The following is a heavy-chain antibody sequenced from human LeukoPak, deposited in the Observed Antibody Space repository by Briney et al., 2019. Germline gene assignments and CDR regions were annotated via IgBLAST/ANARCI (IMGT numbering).Heavy chain of an antibody. CDR3: ARGLAYYDSSGLPLIFDY. D-gene: IGHD3-22*01. CDR1: GGSISSGGYY. V-gene: IGHV4-61*08. CDR2: IYYSGST. J-gene: IGHJ4*02. Sequence: SETLSLTCTVSGGSISSGGYYWSWIRRTPGKGLEWIGYIYYSGSTNYNPSLKSRVTISVDTSKNQFSLKLSSVTAADTAVYYCARGLAYYDSSGLPLIFDYRGQGTLVTVSS.